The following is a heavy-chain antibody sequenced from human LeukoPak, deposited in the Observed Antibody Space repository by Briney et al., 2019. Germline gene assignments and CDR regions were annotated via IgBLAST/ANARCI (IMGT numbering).Heavy chain of an antibody. D-gene: IGHD4-23*01. Sequence: GGSLRLSCAASGFTCSDYWMHWVRQAPGKGLVWVSRINSDGTSISYADSVKGRFTISRDNAKNTLYLQMNSLRAEDSAVYYCARDRWNFDYWGQGTLVTVSS. CDR2: INSDGTSI. J-gene: IGHJ4*02. CDR1: GFTCSDYW. V-gene: IGHV3-74*01. CDR3: ARDRWNFDY.